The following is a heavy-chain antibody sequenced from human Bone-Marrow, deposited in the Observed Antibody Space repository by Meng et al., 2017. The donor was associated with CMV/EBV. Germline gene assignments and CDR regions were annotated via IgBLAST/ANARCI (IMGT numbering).Heavy chain of an antibody. V-gene: IGHV4-61*02. J-gene: IGHJ5*02. D-gene: IGHD5-24*01. Sequence: QGQLQEWTPGRVKSSQTLALTCTVSGGSISSGSYYWRWIRQPAGKGLEWIGRIYTSGSTNYNLSLKSRVTISVDTSKNQFSLKLCSVTAADTAVYYCARGSGDGYNLGWFDPWGQGTLVTASS. CDR3: ARGSGDGYNLGWFDP. CDR1: GGSISSGSYY. CDR2: IYTSGST.